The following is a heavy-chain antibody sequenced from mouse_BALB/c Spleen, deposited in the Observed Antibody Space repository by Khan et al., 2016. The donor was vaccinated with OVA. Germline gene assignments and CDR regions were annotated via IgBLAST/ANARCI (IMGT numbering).Heavy chain of an antibody. CDR1: GYSFTAYY. CDR2: INPNTYNT. Sequence: VQLQQSGPDLVKTGASVKISCKASGYSFTAYYMNWVKLSHGKSLECIGRINPNTYNTHYPQKFKGKAILTVDTSSSTADMEIRSLTSEYAAGYFCARGYDFFAYWGQGTLVTVSA. V-gene: IGHV1-18*01. CDR3: ARGYDFFAY. J-gene: IGHJ3*01. D-gene: IGHD2-14*01.